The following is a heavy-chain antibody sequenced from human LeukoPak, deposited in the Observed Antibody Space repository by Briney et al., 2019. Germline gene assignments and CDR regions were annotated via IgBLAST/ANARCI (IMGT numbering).Heavy chain of an antibody. CDR2: INSDGSST. J-gene: IGHJ3*02. Sequence: PGGSLRLSCAASRFTFSSYWMHWVRQAPGKGLVWVSRINSDGSSTRYADSVKGRFTISRDNAKNSLYLQMNSLRAEDTALYYCIPKWELWGHDAFDIWGQGTMVTVSS. CDR3: IPKWELWGHDAFDI. V-gene: IGHV3-74*01. D-gene: IGHD1-26*01. CDR1: RFTFSSYW.